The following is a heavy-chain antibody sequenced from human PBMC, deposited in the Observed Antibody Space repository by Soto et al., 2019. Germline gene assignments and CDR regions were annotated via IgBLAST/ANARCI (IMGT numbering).Heavy chain of an antibody. J-gene: IGHJ4*02. CDR1: GGSISNSY. D-gene: IGHD4-17*01. CDR2: IYYNGST. V-gene: IGHV4-59*01. CDR3: ARRYGASFDY. Sequence: PSETLSLTCGVSGGSISNSYWSWIRQSPGKGLEWIGYIYYNGSTNYNPSLNSRVTISVDTSKNQFSLKLSSVTAADTAVYYCARRYGASFDYWGQGTLVTVSS.